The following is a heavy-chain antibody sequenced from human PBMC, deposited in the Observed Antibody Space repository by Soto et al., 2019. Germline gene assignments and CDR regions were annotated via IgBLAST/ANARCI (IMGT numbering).Heavy chain of an antibody. J-gene: IGHJ5*02. Sequence: SLRLSFSASVFAFSIYLMRFVVQAPGKVLEWVANIKQDGSEKYYLDSVKGRFTISRDNAKNSMYLQMNSLRAEDTAVYYCASDIPGGFDPWGQGNLVTVSS. CDR3: ASDIPGGFDP. CDR1: VFAFSIYL. D-gene: IGHD2-2*02. CDR2: IKQDGSEK. V-gene: IGHV3-7*01.